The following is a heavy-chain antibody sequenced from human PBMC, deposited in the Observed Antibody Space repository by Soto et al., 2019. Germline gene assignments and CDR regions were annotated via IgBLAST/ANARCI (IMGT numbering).Heavy chain of an antibody. CDR3: ARVGYYYDSSGYFWLDP. J-gene: IGHJ5*02. D-gene: IGHD3-22*01. Sequence: GASVKVSCKASGYTFTSYGISWVRPAPGQGLEWMGWISAYNGNTNYAQKLQGRVTMTTDTSTSTAYMELRSLRSDDTAVYYCARVGYYYDSSGYFWLDPWGQGTLVTVSS. CDR1: GYTFTSYG. CDR2: ISAYNGNT. V-gene: IGHV1-18*01.